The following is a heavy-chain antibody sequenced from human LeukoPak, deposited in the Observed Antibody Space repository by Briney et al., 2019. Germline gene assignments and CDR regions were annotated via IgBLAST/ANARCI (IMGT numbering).Heavy chain of an antibody. CDR2: IGGSNGIT. V-gene: IGHV3-23*01. CDR3: VREDTPATANY. J-gene: IGHJ4*02. CDR1: RFTFNSYA. Sequence: GGSLRLSCAASRFTFNSYAMSWVRQAPGKGLEWVSVIGGSNGITLYVGSVKGRFTISRDNSKDTLFLQMHSLRPGDTAVYYCVREDTPATANYWGQGTLVTISS. D-gene: IGHD2-21*02.